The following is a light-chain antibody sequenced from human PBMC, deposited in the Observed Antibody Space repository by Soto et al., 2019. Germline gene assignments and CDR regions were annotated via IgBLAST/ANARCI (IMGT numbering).Light chain of an antibody. J-gene: IGKJ3*01. CDR3: QHGHSMPFT. Sequence: DIQMTQSPSSLSASVGDRVTITCRASQSITNSLNWYQHKPGKAPTLLVYAASSLQNGFPSRFSGSGSGTDFPLTISSLQPEDFATYFCQHGHSMPFTFGPGTKVDIK. V-gene: IGKV1-39*01. CDR1: QSITNS. CDR2: AAS.